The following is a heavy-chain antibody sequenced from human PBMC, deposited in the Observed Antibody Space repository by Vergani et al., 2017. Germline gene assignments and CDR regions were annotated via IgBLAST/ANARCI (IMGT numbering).Heavy chain of an antibody. CDR2: VISSSRRQ. CDR1: GFNFSSYT. D-gene: IGHD4-23*01. J-gene: IGHJ4*02. Sequence: EVQLVESGGGLVQPGGSLRLSCAASGFNFSSYTMNWVRQAPGKGLEWISYVISSSRRQSYADSVKGRFTVSRDTAKNSLYLQMNSLRAEDTAVYYCARAVSTTVGDPPGYWGQGTLVTVSS. V-gene: IGHV3-48*01. CDR3: ARAVSTTVGDPPGY.